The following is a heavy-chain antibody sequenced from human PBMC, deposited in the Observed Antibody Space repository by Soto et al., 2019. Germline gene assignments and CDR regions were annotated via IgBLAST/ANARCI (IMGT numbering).Heavy chain of an antibody. CDR2: ITPIFGTA. J-gene: IGHJ4*02. V-gene: IGHV1-69*05. CDR3: ARETGGDCSGGSCLFDY. D-gene: IGHD2-15*01. Sequence: ASVKVSCKASGGTFSSYSISWVRQAPGQGLEWMGGITPIFGTANYEQKFQGRVTITTDESTRIVYMELSSLGSEDTAVYYCARETGGDCSGGSCLFDYWGQGTLVTVSS. CDR1: GGTFSSYS.